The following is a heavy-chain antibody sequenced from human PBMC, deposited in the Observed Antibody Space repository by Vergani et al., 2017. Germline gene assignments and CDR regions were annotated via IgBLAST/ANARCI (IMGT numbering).Heavy chain of an antibody. D-gene: IGHD3-22*01. CDR2: INHSGST. CDR1: GGSFSGYY. J-gene: IGHJ6*02. Sequence: QVQLQQWGAGLLKPSETLSLTCAVYGGSFSGYYWSWIRQPPGKGLEWIGEINHSGSTNYNPSLKSRVTISVDTSKNQCSLKLSSVTAADTAVYYCARGGNYYDSSGYYAYYYYYGMDVWGQGTTVTVSS. V-gene: IGHV4-34*01. CDR3: ARGGNYYDSSGYYAYYYYYGMDV.